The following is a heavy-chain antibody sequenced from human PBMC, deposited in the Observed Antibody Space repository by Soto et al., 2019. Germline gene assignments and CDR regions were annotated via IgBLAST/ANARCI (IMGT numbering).Heavy chain of an antibody. CDR2: MNPINGVT. J-gene: IGHJ6*02. CDR1: GYDFTAYD. D-gene: IGHD6-13*01. V-gene: IGHV1-8*02. CDR3: GRGPSPRAPAGGTPYYYAMDV. Sequence: QVQLVQSGAEVKQSGASVKVSCKTSGYDFTAYDINWVRQASGQGLEWMGWMNPINGVTGSARSFQGRVSMTRNTATGTAYLELTSLTSDDTAVYYCGRGPSPRAPAGGTPYYYAMDVWGQGTTVTVSS.